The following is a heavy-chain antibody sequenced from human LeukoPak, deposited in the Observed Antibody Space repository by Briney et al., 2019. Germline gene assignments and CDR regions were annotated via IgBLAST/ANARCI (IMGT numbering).Heavy chain of an antibody. J-gene: IGHJ4*02. V-gene: IGHV3-11*04. D-gene: IGHD3-10*01. CDR3: ARERGSVDY. CDR1: GITFSNSA. Sequence: GGSLRLSCVPSGITFSNSALSWVRQAPGKGLEWVSYISSSGRTIYYADSVKGRFTISRDNAKNSLYLQMNSLRAEDTAVYYCARERGSVDYWGQGTLVTVSS. CDR2: ISSSGRTI.